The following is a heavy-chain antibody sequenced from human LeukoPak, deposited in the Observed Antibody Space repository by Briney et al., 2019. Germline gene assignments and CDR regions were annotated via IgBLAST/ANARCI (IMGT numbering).Heavy chain of an antibody. CDR1: GGSISTNGYS. CDR3: ARAFTMVRGFVMTD. Sequence: SQTLSLTCAVSGGSISTNGYSWTWIRQPPGKGLEWIGYFYHSGATFYNPSLKSRVTISLDRSRNQFSLKLNSVTAADTAVYYCARAFTMVRGFVMTDWGQGTLVTVSS. J-gene: IGHJ4*02. CDR2: FYHSGAT. V-gene: IGHV4-30-2*01. D-gene: IGHD3-10*01.